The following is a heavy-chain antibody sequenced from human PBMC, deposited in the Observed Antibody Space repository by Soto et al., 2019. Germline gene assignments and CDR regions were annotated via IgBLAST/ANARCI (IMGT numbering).Heavy chain of an antibody. Sequence: PSETLSLTCAVYGGSFSGYYWSWIRQPPGKGLEWIGEINHSGSTNYNPSLKSRVTISVDTSKNQFSLKLSSVTAADTAVYYCARGEGRSSSNYYYYYMDVWGKGTTVTSP. CDR3: ARGEGRSSSNYYYYYMDV. CDR2: INHSGST. CDR1: GGSFSGYY. J-gene: IGHJ6*03. V-gene: IGHV4-34*01. D-gene: IGHD6-6*01.